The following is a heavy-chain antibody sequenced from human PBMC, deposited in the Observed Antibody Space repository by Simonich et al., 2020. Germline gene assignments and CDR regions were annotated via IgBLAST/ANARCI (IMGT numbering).Heavy chain of an antibody. D-gene: IGHD6-13*01. J-gene: IGHJ1*01. CDR1: GGSFRGYY. Sequence: QVQLQQWGAGLLKPSETLSLTCAVYGGSFRGYYWSWIRQPPGKGLEWIGEINHSGSTNHHPALKSRVTISVDTSKNQFSLKLSSVTAADTAVYYCARGLRVAAAGTAFQHWGQGTLVTVSS. CDR3: ARGLRVAAAGTAFQH. V-gene: IGHV4-34*01. CDR2: INHSGST.